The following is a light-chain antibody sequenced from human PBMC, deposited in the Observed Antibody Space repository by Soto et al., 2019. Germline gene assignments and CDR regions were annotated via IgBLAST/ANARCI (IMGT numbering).Light chain of an antibody. CDR3: QQYDSSPRT. V-gene: IGKV3-20*01. CDR1: QGVNSDY. CDR2: GAS. J-gene: IGKJ1*01. Sequence: EIVLTQSPGTLSLSPGERATLSCRASQGVNSDYLAWYHQKPGQGPRVLMYGASNRATGIPDRFSGSGSGTDFTLTISRLEPDDFAVYYCQQYDSSPRTFGQGTKVEIK.